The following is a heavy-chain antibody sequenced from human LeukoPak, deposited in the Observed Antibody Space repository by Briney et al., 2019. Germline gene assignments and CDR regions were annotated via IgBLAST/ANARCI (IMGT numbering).Heavy chain of an antibody. CDR2: ISGSGGSGSGGRT. Sequence: GGSLRLSCAASGFTFSIYAMSWVRQAPGKGLEWVSGISGSGGSGSGGRTYYADSVKGRFTISRDNSKDTLYLQMNSLRAEDTAVFYCAKAKGTSIYLLDYWGQGTLVTVSS. J-gene: IGHJ4*02. V-gene: IGHV3-23*01. D-gene: IGHD4-11*01. CDR1: GFTFSIYA. CDR3: AKAKGTSIYLLDY.